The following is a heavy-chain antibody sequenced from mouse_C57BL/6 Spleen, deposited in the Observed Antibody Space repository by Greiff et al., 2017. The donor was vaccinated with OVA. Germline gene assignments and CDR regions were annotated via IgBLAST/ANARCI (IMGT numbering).Heavy chain of an antibody. D-gene: IGHD1-1*01. CDR2: IYPRSGNT. V-gene: IGHV1-81*01. Sequence: QVQLQQSGAELARPGASVKLSCKASGYTFTSYGISWVKQRPGQGLEWIGEIYPRSGNTYYNEKFKGKATLTADKSSSTAYMELRSLTSEDSAVYFGARGYGSSLYYFDYWGQGTTLTVSS. CDR1: GYTFTSYG. CDR3: ARGYGSSLYYFDY. J-gene: IGHJ2*01.